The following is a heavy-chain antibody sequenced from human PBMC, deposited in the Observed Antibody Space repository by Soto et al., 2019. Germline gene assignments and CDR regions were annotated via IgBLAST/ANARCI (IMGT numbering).Heavy chain of an antibody. J-gene: IGHJ4*02. Sequence: EVQLVESGGGLVEPGGSLRLSCAASGFTFSDTWMTWVRQAPGKGLEWVGRIKRKSDGGTTDYAAPVKGRFTISRDDSENTLYLQMSTLKTDDTAVYFCTTVHHKDLNFWGQGPRVTVSS. CDR2: IKRKSDGGTT. V-gene: IGHV3-15*01. CDR3: TTVHHKDLNF. CDR1: GFTFSDTW.